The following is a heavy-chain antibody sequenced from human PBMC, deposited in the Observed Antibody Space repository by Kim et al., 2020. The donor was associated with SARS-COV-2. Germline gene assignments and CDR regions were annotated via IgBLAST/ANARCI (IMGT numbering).Heavy chain of an antibody. D-gene: IGHD6-13*01. J-gene: IGHJ5*02. V-gene: IGHV3-23*01. Sequence: GGSLRLSCAASGFTFTAYAMSWVRQAPGKGLEWVSGITAVADTTYYAGSVKGRFTIPRDNSNNILYLEMYSLRAEDTALYYCAKDPLKYDSNWYPHWFYP. CDR2: ITAVADTT. CDR3: AKDPLKYDSNWYPHWFYP. CDR1: GFTFTAYA.